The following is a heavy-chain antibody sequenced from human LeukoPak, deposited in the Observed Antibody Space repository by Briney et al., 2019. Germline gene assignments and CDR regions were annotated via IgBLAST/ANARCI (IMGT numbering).Heavy chain of an antibody. CDR3: ARGAVDYTPVGRYYYNMDV. CDR1: GFTISGFW. J-gene: IGHJ6*02. Sequence: PGGSLRLSCTGSGFTISGFWMSWVRQLPGKGLEWVAHMNQDGSEKTYVDSVKGRFTISRDHAQNSLFLQVNNLTVEDTAVYYCARGAVDYTPVGRYYYNMDVWGQGTTVTVSS. V-gene: IGHV3-7*04. CDR2: MNQDGSEK. D-gene: IGHD3-3*01.